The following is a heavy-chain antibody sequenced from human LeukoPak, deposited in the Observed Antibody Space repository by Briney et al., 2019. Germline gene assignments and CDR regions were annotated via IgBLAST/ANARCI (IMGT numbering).Heavy chain of an antibody. J-gene: IGHJ5*02. CDR2: IYYSGST. D-gene: IGHD3-3*01. CDR3: ARGVRFFGVVEGADWFDP. Sequence: PSETLSLTCTVSGGSISSYYWSWIRQPPGKGLEWIGYIYYSGSTNYNPSLKSRVTISVDTSKNQFSLKLSSVTAADTAVYYCARGVRFFGVVEGADWFDPWGQGTLVTVSS. V-gene: IGHV4-59*01. CDR1: GGSISSYY.